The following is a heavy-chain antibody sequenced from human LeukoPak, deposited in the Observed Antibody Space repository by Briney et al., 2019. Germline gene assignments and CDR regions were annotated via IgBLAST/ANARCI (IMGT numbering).Heavy chain of an antibody. V-gene: IGHV3-53*01. CDR3: VRGDGYNFFDY. CDR1: GFTVSSSY. J-gene: IGHJ4*02. CDR2: IYIGGNT. Sequence: GGSLRLSCAASGFTVSSSYMSWVRQAPGKGLERVSVIYIGGNTYYAESVKGRFTISRDNSENTLYLQLNSLRAEDTAVYYRVRGDGYNFFDYWGQGTLVTVSS. D-gene: IGHD5-24*01.